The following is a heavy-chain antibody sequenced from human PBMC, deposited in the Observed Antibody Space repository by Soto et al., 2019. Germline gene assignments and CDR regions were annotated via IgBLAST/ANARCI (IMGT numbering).Heavy chain of an antibody. Sequence: RRLSCAASGFTFSSYWMHWVRQAPGNGLVWVSRINSDGSSTSYADSVKGRFTISRDNAKNTLYLQMNSLRAEDTAVYYCARITVVTHAFDIWGQGTMVTVSS. CDR1: GFTFSSYW. J-gene: IGHJ3*02. CDR2: INSDGSST. V-gene: IGHV3-74*01. D-gene: IGHD2-21*02. CDR3: ARITVVTHAFDI.